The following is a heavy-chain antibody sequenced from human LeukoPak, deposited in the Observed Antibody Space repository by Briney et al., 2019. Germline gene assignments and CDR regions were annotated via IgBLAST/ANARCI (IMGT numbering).Heavy chain of an antibody. V-gene: IGHV3-21*01. D-gene: IGHD2-15*01. J-gene: IGHJ6*02. CDR1: GFTFSSYS. CDR3: ARVVPDYYYYGMDV. CDR2: ISSSSSYI. Sequence: PGGSLRLSCAASGFTFSSYSMNWVRQAPGKGLEWVSSISSSSSYIYYADSVKGRFTISRDNAKNSLYLQMNSLRAEDTAVYYCARVVPDYYYYGMDVWGQGTTVTVSS.